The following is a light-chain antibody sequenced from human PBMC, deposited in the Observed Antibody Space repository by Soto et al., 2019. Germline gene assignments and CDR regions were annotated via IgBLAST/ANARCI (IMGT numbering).Light chain of an antibody. CDR1: QSVSRY. Sequence: EFVLTQFPAPLLLSPGERPPLPSRASQSVSRYLAWYQQEPGQAPRLLIYDASYRATGIPARFSGSGSGTDFTLTISSLEPEDFAIYYCQQRSNWITFGHGTRLEI. V-gene: IGKV3-11*01. J-gene: IGKJ5*01. CDR2: DAS. CDR3: QQRSNWIT.